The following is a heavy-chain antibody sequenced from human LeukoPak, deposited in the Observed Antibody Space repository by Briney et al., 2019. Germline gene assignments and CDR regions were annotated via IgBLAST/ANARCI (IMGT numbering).Heavy chain of an antibody. J-gene: IGHJ4*02. V-gene: IGHV1-2*02. CDR1: GYTFTDYY. CDR3: SRSIVGATPIDY. D-gene: IGHD1-26*01. CDR2: INPKSGGT. Sequence: ASVKVSCKVYGYTFTDYYLHWVRQAPGQGLEWVGWINPKSGGTNYAQKFQDRVTMTRDTSISTAYMELTRLRSDDSAVYYCSRSIVGATPIDYWGQGTLVTVSP.